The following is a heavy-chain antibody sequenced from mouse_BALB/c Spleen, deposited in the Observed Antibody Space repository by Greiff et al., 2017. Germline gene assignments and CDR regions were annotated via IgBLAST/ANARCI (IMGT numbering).Heavy chain of an antibody. CDR1: GYTFTDHK. CDR3: ARRRYDYDSDWYFDV. Sequence: EVQLQQSGPELVKPGASVKISCKASGYTFTDHKMHWVKQSHGKSLEWIGYIYPYNGGTGYNQKFKSKATLTVDNSSSTAYMELRSLTSEDSAVYYCARRRYDYDSDWYFDVWGAGTTVTVSS. V-gene: IGHV1S29*02. D-gene: IGHD2-4*01. J-gene: IGHJ1*01. CDR2: IYPYNGGT.